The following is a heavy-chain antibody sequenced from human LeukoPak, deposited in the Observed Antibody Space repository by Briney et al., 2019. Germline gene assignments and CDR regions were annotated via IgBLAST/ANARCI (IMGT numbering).Heavy chain of an antibody. V-gene: IGHV3-20*04. CDR3: ARGIAATGTLLDY. Sequence: GGSLRLSCAASGFTFDDFGMSWVRQAPGKGLEWVSGINWNGGSTDSTDSVKGRFTISRDNAKNSLYLQMNSLRAEDTAVYYCARGIAATGTLLDYWGQGTLVTVSS. CDR2: INWNGGST. D-gene: IGHD6-13*01. J-gene: IGHJ4*02. CDR1: GFTFDDFG.